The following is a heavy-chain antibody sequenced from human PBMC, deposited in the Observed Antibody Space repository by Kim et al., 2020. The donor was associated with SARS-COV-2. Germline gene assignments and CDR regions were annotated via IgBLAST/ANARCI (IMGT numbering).Heavy chain of an antibody. V-gene: IGHV3-74*01. Sequence: GGSLRLSCAASGFTFSSYWMHWVRQAPGKGLVWVSRINSDGSSTSYADSVKGRFTISRDNAKNTLYLQMNSLRAEDTAVYYCASLDDSDGASDYWGQGTLVTVSS. D-gene: IGHD1-26*01. CDR1: GFTFSSYW. CDR3: ASLDDSDGASDY. J-gene: IGHJ4*02. CDR2: INSDGSST.